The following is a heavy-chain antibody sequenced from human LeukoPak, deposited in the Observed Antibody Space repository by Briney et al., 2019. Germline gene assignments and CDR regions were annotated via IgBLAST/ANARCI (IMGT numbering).Heavy chain of an antibody. J-gene: IGHJ5*02. D-gene: IGHD3-3*01. CDR3: AGAPLRFLEWYLNWFDP. V-gene: IGHV1-8*03. CDR1: GYTFTSYD. CDR2: MNPNSGNT. Sequence: GASVKVSCKASGYTFTSYDINWVRQATGQGLEWIGWMNPNSGNTGYAQKFQGRVTITRNTSISTAYMELSSPRSEDTAVYYCAGAPLRFLEWYLNWFDPWGQGTLVTVSS.